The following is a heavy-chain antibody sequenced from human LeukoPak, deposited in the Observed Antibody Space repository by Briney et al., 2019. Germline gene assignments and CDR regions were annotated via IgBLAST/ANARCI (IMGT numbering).Heavy chain of an antibody. CDR2: ISGSGGTT. CDR1: GFAFSTYA. Sequence: GGSLRLSCAASGFAFSTYAMTWVRQAPGKGLEWVSTISGSGGTTYYADSVKGRFTISRDNSKNTLYLQMNSLRAEDTAVYYCAKGEQWLRYFDYWGQGTLVTVSS. CDR3: AKGEQWLRYFDY. D-gene: IGHD6-19*01. J-gene: IGHJ4*02. V-gene: IGHV3-23*01.